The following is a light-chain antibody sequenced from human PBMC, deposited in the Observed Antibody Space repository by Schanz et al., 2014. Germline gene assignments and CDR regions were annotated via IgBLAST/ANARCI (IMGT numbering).Light chain of an antibody. J-gene: IGLJ3*02. V-gene: IGLV2-23*01. CDR2: EDN. Sequence: QSALTQPASVSGSPGQSITISCTGTSSDVGIYNLVSWYQRYPGKPPKLMIYEDNRRPSGVSNRFSASKSGNTASLTISGLQGEDEAYYYCCSFAGSCSWGFGGGAKLTV. CDR1: SSDVGIYNL. CDR3: CSFAGSCSWG.